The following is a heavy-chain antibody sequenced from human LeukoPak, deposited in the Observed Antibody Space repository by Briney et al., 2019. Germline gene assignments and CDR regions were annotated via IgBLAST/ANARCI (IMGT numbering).Heavy chain of an antibody. CDR2: IKQDGSEK. CDR1: GFTFRNYW. CDR3: VREGWSTFYDY. J-gene: IGHJ4*02. V-gene: IGHV3-7*01. D-gene: IGHD1-26*01. Sequence: GGSLRLSCAASGFTFRNYWMTWVRQAPGKGLEWVANIKQDGSEKYCVDSVKGRFTVSRDNAKNSLYLQMNTLRDDDTAIYYCVREGWSTFYDYWGQGTLVTASS.